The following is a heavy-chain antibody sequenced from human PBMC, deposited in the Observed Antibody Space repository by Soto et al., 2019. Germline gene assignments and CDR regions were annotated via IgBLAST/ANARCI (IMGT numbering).Heavy chain of an antibody. CDR3: ARRYYGSGSWDFDY. D-gene: IGHD3-10*01. Sequence: QLQLQESGPGLVKPSETLSLTCTVSGGSISSSSYYWGWIRQPPGKGLEWIGSIYYSGSTYYNPSLKRRVTISVDTSKNQFSLKLSSVTAADTAVYYCARRYYGSGSWDFDYWGQGTLVTVSS. CDR1: GGSISSSSYY. J-gene: IGHJ4*02. CDR2: IYYSGST. V-gene: IGHV4-39*01.